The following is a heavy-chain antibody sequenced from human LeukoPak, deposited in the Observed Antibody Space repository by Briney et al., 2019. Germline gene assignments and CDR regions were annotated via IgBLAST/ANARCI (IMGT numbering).Heavy chain of an antibody. Sequence: ASVKVSCKASGYSFTSYGITWVREAPGQGPEGMGWISVSTGNTHYAQNVQGRVTMTTDTATSTAYMELRSLGSDDTAVYYCARVGRDCSSINCYWEDWFDPWGQGTLVIVSS. D-gene: IGHD2-2*01. CDR3: ARVGRDCSSINCYWEDWFDP. V-gene: IGHV1-18*04. CDR2: ISVSTGNT. J-gene: IGHJ5*02. CDR1: GYSFTSYG.